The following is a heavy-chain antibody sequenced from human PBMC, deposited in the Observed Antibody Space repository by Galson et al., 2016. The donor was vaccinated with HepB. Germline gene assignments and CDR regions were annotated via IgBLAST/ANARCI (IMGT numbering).Heavy chain of an antibody. CDR1: AGFTFDGYA. CDR2: IDWRSGRI. V-gene: IGHV3-9*01. CDR3: LKDLTPGGLDV. Sequence: SLRLSCAASAGFTFDGYAMHWVRQAPGKGLEWVSGIDWRSGRIDYADSVRGRFTVSRDDAKNSLFLQMNSLRTEDTALYFCLKDLTPGGLDVWGQGTMVTVSS. J-gene: IGHJ3*01. D-gene: IGHD3/OR15-3a*01.